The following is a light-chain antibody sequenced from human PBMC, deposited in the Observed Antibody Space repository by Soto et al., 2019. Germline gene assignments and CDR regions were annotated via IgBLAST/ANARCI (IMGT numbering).Light chain of an antibody. J-gene: IGKJ2*01. Sequence: DIPMTQPPPTLSTSVGDRVTITCRASESIRTWLAWYQHTPGKAPKLLIYDASSLESGVPSRFSGSGSETEFTLTISSLQPDDFANYYFQQYNTNSPTFGRGTKLEIK. CDR3: QQYNTNSPT. CDR2: DAS. V-gene: IGKV1-5*01. CDR1: ESIRTW.